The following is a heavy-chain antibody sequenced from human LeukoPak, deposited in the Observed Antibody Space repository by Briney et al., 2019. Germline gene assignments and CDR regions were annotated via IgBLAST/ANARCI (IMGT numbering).Heavy chain of an antibody. J-gene: IGHJ4*02. Sequence: GGSLRLSCAASGFTFSSYAMSWVRQAPGKGLEWVANIRQDGGETYYGDSVKGRFIISRDNAKNSLFLQMNRLRAEDTAVYYCARDRPPHSYYDSSGLLYYWGQGTLVTVSS. CDR1: GFTFSSYA. V-gene: IGHV3-7*01. CDR2: IRQDGGET. CDR3: ARDRPPHSYYDSSGLLYY. D-gene: IGHD3-22*01.